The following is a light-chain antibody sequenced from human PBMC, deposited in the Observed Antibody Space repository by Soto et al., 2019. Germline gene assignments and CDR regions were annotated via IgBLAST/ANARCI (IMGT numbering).Light chain of an antibody. CDR2: HVS. V-gene: IGKV1-5*01. CDR3: QQYNTFST. CDR1: QTINNW. J-gene: IGKJ1*01. Sequence: DIQMTQSPSTLSASVGDRLTIACRASQTINNWLAWYQQKPGKAPKLLIYHVSTLASGVPSRFSGSGSGTEFTLTTSSLQPDDFATYYCQQYNTFSTFGQGTKVEIK.